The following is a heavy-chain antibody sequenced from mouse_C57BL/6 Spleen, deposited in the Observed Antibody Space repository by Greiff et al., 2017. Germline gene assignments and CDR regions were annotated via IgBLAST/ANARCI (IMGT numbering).Heavy chain of an antibody. D-gene: IGHD2-4*01. CDR3: ARNYDYDPWYFDV. CDR2: INPSTGGT. CDR1: GYSFTGYY. V-gene: IGHV1-42*01. J-gene: IGHJ1*03. Sequence: VQLQQSGPELVKPGASVKISCKASGYSFTGYYMNWVKQSPEKSLEWIGEINPSTGGTTYNQKFKAKATLTVDKSSSTAYMQLKSLTSEDSAVYYCARNYDYDPWYFDVWGTGTTVTVSS.